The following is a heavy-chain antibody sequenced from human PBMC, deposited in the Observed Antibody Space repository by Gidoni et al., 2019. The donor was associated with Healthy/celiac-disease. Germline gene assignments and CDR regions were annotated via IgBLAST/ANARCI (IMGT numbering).Heavy chain of an antibody. CDR1: GGSISSYY. V-gene: IGHV4-4*07. CDR3: ARAGYCSSTSCRTNWFDP. CDR2: IYTSGST. J-gene: IGHJ5*02. D-gene: IGHD2-2*01. Sequence: QVQLQESGPGLVKPSETLSLTCPVSGGSISSYYWSWIRQPAGKGLEWIGRIYTSGSTNYNPALKSRVTMSVDTSKNQFSLKLSSVTAADTAVYYCARAGYCSSTSCRTNWFDPWGQGTLVTVSS.